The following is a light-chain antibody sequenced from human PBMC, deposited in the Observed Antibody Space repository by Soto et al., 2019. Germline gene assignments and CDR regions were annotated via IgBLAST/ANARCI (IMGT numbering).Light chain of an antibody. CDR3: QQRRNWPMYT. J-gene: IGKJ2*01. V-gene: IGKV3-11*01. CDR2: DAS. Sequence: EIVLTQSPATLSLSPGERATLSCRASQSVSSYLAWYQQKPGQAPRLLIYDASNRATGIPARFSGSGSGTDFTLTISSLKPEDFSVYYCQQRRNWPMYTFGQGTKLEIK. CDR1: QSVSSY.